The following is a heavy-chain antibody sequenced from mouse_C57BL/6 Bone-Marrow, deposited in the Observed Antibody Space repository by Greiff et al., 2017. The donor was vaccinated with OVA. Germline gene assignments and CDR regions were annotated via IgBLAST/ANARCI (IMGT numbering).Heavy chain of an antibody. J-gene: IGHJ3*01. CDR3: ARGRANWDRAY. V-gene: IGHV1-53*01. CDR1: GYTFTSYW. D-gene: IGHD4-1*01. Sequence: QVQLKESGTELVKPGASVKLSCKASGYTFTSYWMHWVKQRPGQGLEWIGNINPSNGGTNYNEKFKSKATLTVDKSSSTAYMQLSSLTSEDSAVYYCARGRANWDRAYWGQGTLVTVSA. CDR2: INPSNGGT.